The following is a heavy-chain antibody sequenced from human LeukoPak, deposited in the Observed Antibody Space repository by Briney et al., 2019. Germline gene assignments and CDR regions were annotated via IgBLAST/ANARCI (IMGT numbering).Heavy chain of an antibody. J-gene: IGHJ4*02. D-gene: IGHD3-3*01. Sequence: PGGSLRLSCAASGFTFSSYAMSWVRQAPGKGLEWVSAISGSGGSTYYADSVKGRFTISRDNSKNTLYLQMNSLRAEDTAVYYCAKEGYGVYDFWSGYSGVDYWGQGTLVTVSS. CDR1: GFTFSSYA. V-gene: IGHV3-23*01. CDR2: ISGSGGST. CDR3: AKEGYGVYDFWSGYSGVDY.